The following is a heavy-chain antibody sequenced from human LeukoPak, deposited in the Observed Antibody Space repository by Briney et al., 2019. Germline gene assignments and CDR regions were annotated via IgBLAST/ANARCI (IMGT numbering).Heavy chain of an antibody. CDR1: GGSISSYY. Sequence: PSETLSLTCTVSGGSISSYYWSWIRQPPGKGLEWIGYIYYSGSTNYNSSLRSRVTISVDTSKNQFSLKLSSVTAADTAVYYCAREGDSWYNWFDPWGQGTLVTVSS. D-gene: IGHD6-13*01. V-gene: IGHV4-59*12. CDR3: AREGDSWYNWFDP. J-gene: IGHJ5*02. CDR2: IYYSGST.